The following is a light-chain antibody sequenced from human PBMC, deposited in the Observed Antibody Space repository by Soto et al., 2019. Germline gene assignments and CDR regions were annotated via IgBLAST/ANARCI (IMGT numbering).Light chain of an antibody. CDR2: DVS. CDR3: GSYTPTSIHL. J-gene: IGLJ2*01. Sequence: QSALTQPASWSGSPGQSITISCTGTSSNVWGYNFVSWYQHHPGKAPKLIIYDVSNRPAGVSTRVYGSKSVNTASLTISGLQAEDEANYSCGSYTPTSIHLFGGGTKLTVL. V-gene: IGLV2-14*03. CDR1: SSNVWGYNF.